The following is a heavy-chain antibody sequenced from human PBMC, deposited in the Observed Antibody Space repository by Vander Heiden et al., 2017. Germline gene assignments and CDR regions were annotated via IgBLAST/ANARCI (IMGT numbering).Heavy chain of an antibody. D-gene: IGHD3-10*01. CDR3: AKDRNYYGSGSRGFDY. Sequence: EVQLLESGGGLVQPGGSLRLSCSASGFTFRSYAMSWVRQAPGKGLEWVSAISGSGGSTYYADSVKGRFTISRDNSKNTLYLQMNSLRAEDTAVYYCAKDRNYYGSGSRGFDYWGQGTLVTVSS. J-gene: IGHJ4*02. CDR2: ISGSGGST. V-gene: IGHV3-23*01. CDR1: GFTFRSYA.